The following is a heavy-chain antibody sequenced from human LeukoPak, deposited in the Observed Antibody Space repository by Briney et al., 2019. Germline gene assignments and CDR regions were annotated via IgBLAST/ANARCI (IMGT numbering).Heavy chain of an antibody. CDR2: IIPIFGTA. CDR3: AITYCGGDCYSFYFDY. V-gene: IGHV1-69*05. Sequence: SVKVSCKASGGTFSSYAISWVRQAPGQGLEWMGGIIPIFGTANYAQKFQGRVTITTDESTSTAYMELSSLRSEDTAVYYCAITYCGGDCYSFYFDYWGQGTLVTVSS. D-gene: IGHD2-21*01. J-gene: IGHJ4*02. CDR1: GGTFSSYA.